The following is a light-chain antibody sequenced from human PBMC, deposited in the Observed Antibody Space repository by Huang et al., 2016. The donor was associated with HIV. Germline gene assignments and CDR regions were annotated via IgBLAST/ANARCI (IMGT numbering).Light chain of an antibody. CDR1: QSVTNK. Sequence: EIVMTQSPATLSVSPGERATLSCRASQSVTNKVAWYQQRPGQSPRLRIFAASPRATGVPTRFSGSGSGTEFTLTISGLQSEDFGVYYCQHYNHWPPLTFGGGTKVEIK. CDR2: AAS. CDR3: QHYNHWPPLT. J-gene: IGKJ4*01. V-gene: IGKV3-15*01.